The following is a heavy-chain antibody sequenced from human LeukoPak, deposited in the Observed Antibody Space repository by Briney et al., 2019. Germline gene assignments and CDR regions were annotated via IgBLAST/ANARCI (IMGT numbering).Heavy chain of an antibody. J-gene: IGHJ6*03. V-gene: IGHV1-8*01. CDR1: GYTFTSYD. CDR2: MNPNSGNT. D-gene: IGHD6-13*01. Sequence: ASVKVSCKASGYTFTSYDINWVRQATGQGLEWMRWMNPNSGNTGYAQKFQGRVTMTRNTSISTAYMELSSLRSEDTAVYYCARGRGSSWSEDYYYYMDVWGKGTTVTVSS. CDR3: ARGRGSSWSEDYYYYMDV.